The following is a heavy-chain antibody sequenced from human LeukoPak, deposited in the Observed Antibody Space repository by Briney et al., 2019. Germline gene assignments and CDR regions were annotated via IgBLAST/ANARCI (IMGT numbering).Heavy chain of an antibody. J-gene: IGHJ4*02. CDR3: ASHVLRYFDWLSN. D-gene: IGHD3-9*01. CDR1: GGSFSGYY. CDR2: INHSGST. Sequence: PSETLSLTCAVYGGSFSGYYRSWIRQPPGKGLEWIGEINHSGSTNYNPSLKSRVTISVDTSKNQSSLKLSSVTAADTAVYYCASHVLRYFDWLSNWGQGTLVTVSS. V-gene: IGHV4-34*01.